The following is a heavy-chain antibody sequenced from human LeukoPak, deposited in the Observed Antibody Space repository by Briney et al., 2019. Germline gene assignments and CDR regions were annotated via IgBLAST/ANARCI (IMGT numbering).Heavy chain of an antibody. Sequence: SETLSLTCAVYGGSFSGYYWSWIRQPPGKGLGWVGEINHRGSTNYNPSLKRRVTISVDRSKNQFSLKLSSVTAADTAVYYCARGLWYDYIWGSYRRYFDYWGQGTLVTVSS. J-gene: IGHJ4*02. V-gene: IGHV4-34*01. CDR1: GGSFSGYY. CDR2: INHRGST. CDR3: ARGLWYDYIWGSYRRYFDY. D-gene: IGHD3-16*02.